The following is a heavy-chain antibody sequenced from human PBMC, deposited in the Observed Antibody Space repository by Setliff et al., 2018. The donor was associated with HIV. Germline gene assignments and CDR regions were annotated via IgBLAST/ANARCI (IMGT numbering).Heavy chain of an antibody. V-gene: IGHV1-24*01. CDR2: FDPEYDKT. CDR1: GYTLTELS. Sequence: GASVKVSCKVSGYTLTELSIHWVRQAPGKGLEWMGGFDPEYDKTFYAQKFQGRVTMTRNTSISTAYMELSSLRSEDTAVYYCARFRKFQLVGALDYWGQGTLVTVSS. D-gene: IGHD1-26*01. J-gene: IGHJ4*02. CDR3: ARFRKFQLVGALDY.